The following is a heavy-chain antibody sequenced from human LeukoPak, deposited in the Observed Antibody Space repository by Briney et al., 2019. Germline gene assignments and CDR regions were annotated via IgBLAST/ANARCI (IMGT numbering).Heavy chain of an antibody. V-gene: IGHV3-33*01. CDR3: VRYGNLKVLDV. D-gene: IGHD1-14*01. J-gene: IGHJ3*01. CDR1: GFTFSSHG. Sequence: GRSLRLSCAASGFTFSSHGMHWVRQAPGKGLEWVAVIWYDGSEKYYAESVKGRFTISRDNSKNMLYLQIYSLRTEDTALYYCVRYGNLKVLDVWGQGTMVTVPS. CDR2: IWYDGSEK.